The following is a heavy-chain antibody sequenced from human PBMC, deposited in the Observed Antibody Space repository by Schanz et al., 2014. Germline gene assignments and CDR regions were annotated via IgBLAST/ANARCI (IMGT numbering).Heavy chain of an antibody. CDR2: ISGSGAST. Sequence: EVQLLESGGGLVQPGGSLRLSCVASGFTFSSYAMSWVRQASGKGLECVSAISGSGASTYYADSVKGRFTISRDNSKNTLFLQMSSLRAEDTAVYYCARVWKDQYIVVRSGWSDGMDVWGQGTAVTVSS. CDR1: GFTFSSYA. CDR3: ARVWKDQYIVVRSGWSDGMDV. D-gene: IGHD3-22*01. V-gene: IGHV3-23*01. J-gene: IGHJ6*02.